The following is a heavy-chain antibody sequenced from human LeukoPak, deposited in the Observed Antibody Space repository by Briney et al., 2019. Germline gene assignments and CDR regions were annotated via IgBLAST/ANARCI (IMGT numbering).Heavy chain of an antibody. D-gene: IGHD3-16*01. CDR3: ARDIYVWGSERAFDI. CDR2: ISSSSSTI. CDR1: GFTFSSYS. Sequence: GGSLRLSCAASGFTFSSYSMTWVRQAPGKGLEWVSYISSSSSTIYYADSVKGRFTISRDNAKNSLYLQMNSLRAEDTAVYYCARDIYVWGSERAFDIWGQGTMVTVSS. J-gene: IGHJ3*02. V-gene: IGHV3-48*04.